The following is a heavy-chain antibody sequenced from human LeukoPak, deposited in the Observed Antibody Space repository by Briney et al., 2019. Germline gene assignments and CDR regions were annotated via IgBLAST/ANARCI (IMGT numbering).Heavy chain of an antibody. CDR1: GFTFDDHA. CDR2: INWNGAST. Sequence: GGSLTLSCAASGFTFDDHAMNWVRQAPGKGLKWVSGINWNGASTGYADSVKGRFTISRDNAKNSLYLQMHSLRAEDTALYFCARDPYSGSYSGVYYYYYMDVWGKGTTVTVSS. V-gene: IGHV3-20*04. D-gene: IGHD1-26*01. J-gene: IGHJ6*03. CDR3: ARDPYSGSYSGVYYYYYMDV.